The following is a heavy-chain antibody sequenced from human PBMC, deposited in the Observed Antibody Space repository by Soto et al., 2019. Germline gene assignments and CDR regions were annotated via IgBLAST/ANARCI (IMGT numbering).Heavy chain of an antibody. D-gene: IGHD2-21*01. Sequence: QVQVQESGPGLVQPSETLSLSCTVSGASISSYYWTWIRQPPGKGLEWIGDIHYSGSTNYNPSLTSRVTMSADTSKNQISLKVSSVTAADTAVYYCARHRIATRAIDSWGQGNPVTVSS. V-gene: IGHV4-59*08. CDR2: IHYSGST. CDR3: ARHRIATRAIDS. CDR1: GASISSYY. J-gene: IGHJ4*02.